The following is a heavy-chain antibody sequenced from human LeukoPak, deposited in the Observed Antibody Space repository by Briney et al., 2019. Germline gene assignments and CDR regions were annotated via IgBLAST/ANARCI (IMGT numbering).Heavy chain of an antibody. CDR2: IYYSGRT. Sequence: SETLSLTCSVSGDSISRSDSYWDWIRQPPGKGLEWIGTIYYSGRTYYSPSLKSRVTMSVDTPNNQFSLNLRSVTAADTAVHYCARRRYYDGSGYLEWGQGTLLSVSS. CDR1: GDSISRSDSY. CDR3: ARRRYYDGSGYLE. V-gene: IGHV4-39*01. J-gene: IGHJ1*01. D-gene: IGHD3-22*01.